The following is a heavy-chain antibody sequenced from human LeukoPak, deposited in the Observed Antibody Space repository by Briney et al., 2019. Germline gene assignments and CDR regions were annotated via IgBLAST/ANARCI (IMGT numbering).Heavy chain of an antibody. CDR1: GGTFSSYA. CDR3: ARGGGVTAILS. D-gene: IGHD2-21*02. V-gene: IGHV1-69*04. J-gene: IGHJ4*02. Sequence: ASVKVSCKASGGTFSSYAISWVRQAPGQGLEWMGRIIPILGIANYAQKFQGRVTITADKSTSTAYMELSSLRSEDTAVYYCARGGGVTAILSWGQGTLVTVSS. CDR2: IIPILGIA.